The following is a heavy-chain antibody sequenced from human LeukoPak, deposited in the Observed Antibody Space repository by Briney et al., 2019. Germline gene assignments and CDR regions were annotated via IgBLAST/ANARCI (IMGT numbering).Heavy chain of an antibody. J-gene: IGHJ4*02. D-gene: IGHD4-17*01. CDR2: ITSSSNI. CDR1: GFTLSTHS. V-gene: IGHV3-48*01. CDR3: ARDYYGDYYFDN. Sequence: PGESLRLSCAASGFTLSTHSMNWVRQAPGKGLEWISYITSSSNIYYADSVKGRFTISRDNAKNSLYLQMNSLRAEDTAVYYCARDYYGDYYFDNWGQGTLVTVSS.